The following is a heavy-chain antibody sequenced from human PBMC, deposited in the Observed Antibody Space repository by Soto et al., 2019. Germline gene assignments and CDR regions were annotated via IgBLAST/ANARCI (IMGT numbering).Heavy chain of an antibody. Sequence: ASLKPSCKASGYTFASYHIHWVREAPGQGHEWVAIINPLNGNTDYPQKLRGRVTLTRDTSTTTVYTELCSLTSDDTALYNCAREGNLGLPQMRYFDYWGPGALVKVSS. V-gene: IGHV1-46*01. J-gene: IGHJ4*02. CDR2: INPLNGNT. D-gene: IGHD7-27*01. CDR1: GYTFASYH. CDR3: AREGNLGLPQMRYFDY.